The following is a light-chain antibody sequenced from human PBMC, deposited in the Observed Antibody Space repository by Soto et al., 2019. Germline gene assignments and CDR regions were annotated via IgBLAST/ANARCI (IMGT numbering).Light chain of an antibody. Sequence: EIVMTQSPGTLSVSPGEGVTLFCRASQSVRTKLAWYQQRAGQAPRLLMYGASTRATGIPDRFSGSGSGTEFTLTISSLQSEDFAVYYCQQYNSWPPITFGQGTRLEIK. V-gene: IGKV3-15*01. CDR1: QSVRTK. J-gene: IGKJ5*01. CDR2: GAS. CDR3: QQYNSWPPIT.